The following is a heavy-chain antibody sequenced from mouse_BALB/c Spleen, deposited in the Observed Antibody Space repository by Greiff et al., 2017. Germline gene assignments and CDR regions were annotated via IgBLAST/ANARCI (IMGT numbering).Heavy chain of an antibody. CDR2: ISSGGSP. CDR3: ARDGSSPDY. J-gene: IGHJ2*01. CDR1: GFTFSSYA. V-gene: IGHV5-6-5*01. Sequence: EVQLVESGGGLVKPGGSLKLSCAASGFTFSSYAMSWVRQTLEKRLEWVASISSGGSPYYPDSVKGRFTISRDNARNILYLQMSSLRSEDTAMYYCARDGSSPDYWGQGTTLTVSS. D-gene: IGHD1-1*01.